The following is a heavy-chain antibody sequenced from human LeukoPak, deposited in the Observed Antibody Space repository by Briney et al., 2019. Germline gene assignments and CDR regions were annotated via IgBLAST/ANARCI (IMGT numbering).Heavy chain of an antibody. CDR1: GFTFSSYS. CDR3: ASPTGSGP. Sequence: GGSLRLSCAASGFTFSSYSMNWVRQAPGKGLEWVSYISSSSSTIYYADSVKGRFTISRDNAKNSLYPQMNSLRAEDTAVYYCASPTGSGPWGQGTLVTVSS. CDR2: ISSSSSTI. V-gene: IGHV3-48*04. D-gene: IGHD3-10*01. J-gene: IGHJ5*02.